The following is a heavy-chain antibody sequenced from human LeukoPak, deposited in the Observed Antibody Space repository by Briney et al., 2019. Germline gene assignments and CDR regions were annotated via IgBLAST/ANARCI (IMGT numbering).Heavy chain of an antibody. CDR1: GASTASHY. D-gene: IGHD5-18*01. CDR3: ATIKRGSTYGYFDF. J-gene: IGHJ4*02. V-gene: IGHV4-59*11. CDR2: MFDTVST. Sequence: SETLSLTCTVSGASTASHYWTWLRQPPGKELEWIAYMFDTVSTKSNPSLKSRLTLSVDTSKKQLSLRLSSVTAADTAVYYCATIKRGSTYGYFDFWGRGIKVTVSS.